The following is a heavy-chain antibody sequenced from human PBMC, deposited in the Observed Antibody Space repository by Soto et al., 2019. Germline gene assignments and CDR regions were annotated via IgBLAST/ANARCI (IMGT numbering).Heavy chain of an antibody. J-gene: IGHJ4*02. CDR2: ISAHNGNT. Sequence: QVHLVQSGAEVKKAGASVKVSCKGSGYTFTSYGITWVRQAPGQGLEWMGWISAHNGNTDYAQKLQGRVTVTRDTSTSTAYMELRSLRSDDTAVYYCARGRYGDYWGQGALVTVSS. CDR3: ARGRYGDY. V-gene: IGHV1-18*01. D-gene: IGHD1-1*01. CDR1: GYTFTSYG.